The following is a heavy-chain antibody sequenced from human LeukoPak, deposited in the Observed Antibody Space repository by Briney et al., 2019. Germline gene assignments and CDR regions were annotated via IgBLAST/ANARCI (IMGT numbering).Heavy chain of an antibody. CDR2: INSDGSST. CDR3: AREEGYCTSTSCHAEGHAFDI. Sequence: GGSLRLSCAASGFTFSSYWMHWVRQAPGKGLVWVSRINSDGSSTSYADSVKGRFTISRDNAKNTLYLQMNTLRAEDTAVYYCAREEGYCTSTSCHAEGHAFDIWGQGTMVTVSP. D-gene: IGHD2-2*01. V-gene: IGHV3-74*01. CDR1: GFTFSSYW. J-gene: IGHJ3*02.